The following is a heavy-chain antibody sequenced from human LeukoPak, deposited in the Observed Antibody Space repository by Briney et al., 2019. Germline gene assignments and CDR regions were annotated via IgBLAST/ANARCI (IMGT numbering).Heavy chain of an antibody. Sequence: PGRSLRLSCAASGFTFSSYGMHWARQAPGKGLEWVAVISYDGSNKYYADSVKGRFTISRDNSKNTLYLQMNSLRAEDTAVYYCAKDLGYYDSSGYYTDAFDIWGQGTMVTVSS. V-gene: IGHV3-30*18. D-gene: IGHD3-22*01. CDR2: ISYDGSNK. J-gene: IGHJ3*02. CDR3: AKDLGYYDSSGYYTDAFDI. CDR1: GFTFSSYG.